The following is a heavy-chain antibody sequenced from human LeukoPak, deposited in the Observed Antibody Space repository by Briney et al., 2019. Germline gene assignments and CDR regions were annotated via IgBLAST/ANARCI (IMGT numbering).Heavy chain of an antibody. CDR1: GFTFSSYS. Sequence: GGSLRLSCAASGFTFSSYSMNWVRQAPGKGLEWVSYISTSSNTIYYADSVKGRFTISRDNSKNTLYLQMNSLRAEDTAVYYCARGGDLFDYWGQGTLVTVSS. J-gene: IGHJ4*02. V-gene: IGHV3-48*01. CDR2: ISTSSNTI. CDR3: ARGGDLFDY. D-gene: IGHD3-16*01.